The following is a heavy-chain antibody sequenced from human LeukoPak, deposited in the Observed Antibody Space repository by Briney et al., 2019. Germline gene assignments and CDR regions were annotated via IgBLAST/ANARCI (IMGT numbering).Heavy chain of an antibody. CDR3: AKTRYYYDSSGYYD. CDR2: ISWDGGST. D-gene: IGHD3-22*01. V-gene: IGHV3-43D*03. CDR1: GFTFDDYA. Sequence: GGSLRLSCAASGFTFDDYAMHWVRQAPGKGLEWVSLISWDGGSTYYADSVKGRFTISRDNSKNSLYLQMNSLRAEDTALYYCAKTRYYYDSSGYYDWGQGTLVTVSS. J-gene: IGHJ4*02.